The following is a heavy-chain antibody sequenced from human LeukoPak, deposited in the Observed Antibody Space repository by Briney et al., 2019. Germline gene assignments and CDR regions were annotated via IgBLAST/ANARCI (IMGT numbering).Heavy chain of an antibody. D-gene: IGHD3-9*01. CDR3: ARGPIGYFDWLSSYFDY. J-gene: IGHJ4*02. CDR1: GGTFSSYA. V-gene: IGHV1-69*13. Sequence: SVKVPCKASGGTFSSYAISWVRQAPGQGLEWMGGIIPIFGTANYAQKFQGRVTITADESTSTAYMELSSLRSEDTAVYYCARGPIGYFDWLSSYFDYWGQGTLVTVSS. CDR2: IIPIFGTA.